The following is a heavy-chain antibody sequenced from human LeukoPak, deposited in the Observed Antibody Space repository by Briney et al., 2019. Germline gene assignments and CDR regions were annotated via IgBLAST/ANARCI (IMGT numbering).Heavy chain of an antibody. CDR2: ISSSSSYI. V-gene: IGHV3-21*01. Sequence: PGGSLRLSCAASGFTFSSYSMNWVRQAPGKGLEWVSSISSSSSYIYYADSVKGRFTISRDNAKNTLYLQMNSLRAEDTAVYYCARDRVLRYFDWYAFDIWGQGTMVTVSS. D-gene: IGHD3-9*01. J-gene: IGHJ3*02. CDR1: GFTFSSYS. CDR3: ARDRVLRYFDWYAFDI.